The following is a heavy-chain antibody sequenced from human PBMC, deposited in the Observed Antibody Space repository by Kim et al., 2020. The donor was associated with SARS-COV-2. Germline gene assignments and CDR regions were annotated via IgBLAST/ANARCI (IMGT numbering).Heavy chain of an antibody. Sequence: SETLSLTCAVSGGSISSSNWWSWVRHPPGKGLEWIGEIYHSGSTNYNPSLKSRVTISVEKSKNQFSLKLSSVTAADTAVYYFAGVWSGYGYFDYWGQGTLVTVSS. J-gene: IGHJ4*02. V-gene: IGHV4-4*02. CDR2: IYHSGST. D-gene: IGHD3-3*01. CDR3: AGVWSGYGYFDY. CDR1: GGSISSSNW.